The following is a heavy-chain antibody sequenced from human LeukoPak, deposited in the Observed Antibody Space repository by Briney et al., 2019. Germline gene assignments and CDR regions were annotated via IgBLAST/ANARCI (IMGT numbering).Heavy chain of an antibody. CDR3: AKRLRDGYNSPIDY. D-gene: IGHD5-24*01. Sequence: GGSLRLSCEGSGFTFSSYNMNWVHQAPGNGLEWVSSISSGSSYIYYSDSVQGRFTISRDNAKNSLYLQMNSLRDDDTAVYYCAKRLRDGYNSPIDYWGQGILVTVSS. CDR1: GFTFSSYN. CDR2: ISSGSSYI. J-gene: IGHJ4*02. V-gene: IGHV3-21*04.